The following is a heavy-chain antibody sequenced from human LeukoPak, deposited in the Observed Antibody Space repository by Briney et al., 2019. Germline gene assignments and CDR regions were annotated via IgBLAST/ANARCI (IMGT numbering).Heavy chain of an antibody. CDR1: GFTFDDYA. Sequence: GRSLRLSCAASGFTFDDYAMHWVRQAPGKGLEWVSGISWNSGSIGYADSVKGRFTISRDNAKNSLYLQMNSLRAEETALYYCAKDYSYDSSGYANWFDPWGQGTLVTVSS. D-gene: IGHD3-22*01. V-gene: IGHV3-9*01. CDR2: ISWNSGSI. J-gene: IGHJ5*02. CDR3: AKDYSYDSSGYANWFDP.